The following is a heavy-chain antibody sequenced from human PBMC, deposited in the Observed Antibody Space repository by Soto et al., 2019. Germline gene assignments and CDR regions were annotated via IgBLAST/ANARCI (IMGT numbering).Heavy chain of an antibody. D-gene: IGHD4-17*01. Sequence: GGSLRLSCAASGFTFSSYSMNWVRQAPGKGLEWVSSISSSSSYIYYADSVKGRFTISRDNAKNSLYLQMNSLRAEDTAVYYCARDINGEGDAFDIWGQGTMVTVSS. CDR3: ARDINGEGDAFDI. V-gene: IGHV3-21*01. CDR1: GFTFSSYS. CDR2: ISSSSSYI. J-gene: IGHJ3*02.